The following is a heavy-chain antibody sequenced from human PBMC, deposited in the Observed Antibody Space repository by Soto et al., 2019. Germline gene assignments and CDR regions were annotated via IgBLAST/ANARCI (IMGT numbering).Heavy chain of an antibody. J-gene: IGHJ4*02. CDR1: GGSISSGGYY. CDR3: ARSVRGFNWGSFGY. Sequence: SETLSLTCTVSGGSISSGGYYWSWIRQHPGKGLEWIGYIYYSGSTYYNPSLKSRVTISVDTSKNQFSLKLSSVTAADTAVYYCARSVRGFNWGSFGYWGQGTLVTVSS. D-gene: IGHD7-27*01. V-gene: IGHV4-31*03. CDR2: IYYSGST.